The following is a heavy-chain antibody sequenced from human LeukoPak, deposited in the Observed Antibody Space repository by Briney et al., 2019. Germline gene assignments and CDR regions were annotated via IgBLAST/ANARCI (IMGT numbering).Heavy chain of an antibody. D-gene: IGHD4-17*01. V-gene: IGHV3-33*01. J-gene: IGHJ4*02. CDR3: ARDSDEYGDSHIDY. Sequence: GGSLRLSCAASGFTFSNFGLYWVRQPPGKGLEWVVLIWNDGSHKYYDDSVKDRFTISRDNSQSTLHLQMNNLRAEDTAFYYCARDSDEYGDSHIDYWGQGTLVTVSS. CDR1: GFTFSNFG. CDR2: IWNDGSHK.